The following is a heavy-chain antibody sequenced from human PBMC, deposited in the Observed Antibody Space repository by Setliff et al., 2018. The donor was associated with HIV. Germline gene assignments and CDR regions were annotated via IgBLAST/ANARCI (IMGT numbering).Heavy chain of an antibody. Sequence: SETLSLTCTVSGGSISTSRYYWGWIRQPPGKGLEGIGSVYYSGSTHYNPSLKSRVTISVDTSKNQFSLKLSSVTAADTAVYYCSTNGAQWGQGTLVTVSS. J-gene: IGHJ4*02. V-gene: IGHV4-39*01. CDR2: VYYSGST. CDR3: STNGAQ. D-gene: IGHD1-26*01. CDR1: GGSISTSRYY.